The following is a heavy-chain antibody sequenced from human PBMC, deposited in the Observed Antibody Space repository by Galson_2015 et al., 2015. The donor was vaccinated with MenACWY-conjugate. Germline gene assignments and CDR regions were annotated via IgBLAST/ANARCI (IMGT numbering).Heavy chain of an antibody. J-gene: IGHJ3*02. V-gene: IGHV5-10-1*01. D-gene: IGHD2-21*02. CDR3: ARRVFPGVCYAFGI. CDR2: IDPSDSNT. CDR1: GYSFTTYW. Sequence: QSGAEVKQPGESLRISCQGFGYSFTTYWITWVRQMPGKGLEWMGMIDPSDSNTYYNPSFQGHVTISTDKSITTAYLRWNSLKASDSAMYYCARRVFPGVCYAFGIWGQGTMVTVSS.